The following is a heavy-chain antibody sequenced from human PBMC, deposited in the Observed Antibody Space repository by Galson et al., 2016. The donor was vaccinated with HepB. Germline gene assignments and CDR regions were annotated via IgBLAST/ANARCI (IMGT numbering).Heavy chain of an antibody. J-gene: IGHJ4*02. Sequence: SETLSLTCTVSGGSISTDYWTWIRQAPGRGLEWIGYVFHNGRTDYNPSLKSRVTISVDTSKKQFSLKVSSVTAADTAVYYCARDFDGSFPNLDFWGQGTLVTVSS. CDR3: ARDFDGSFPNLDF. CDR1: GGSISTDY. D-gene: IGHD5-24*01. V-gene: IGHV4-59*01. CDR2: VFHNGRT.